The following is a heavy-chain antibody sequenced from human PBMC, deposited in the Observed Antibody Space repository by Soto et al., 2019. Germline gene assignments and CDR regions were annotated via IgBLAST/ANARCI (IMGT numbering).Heavy chain of an antibody. CDR3: ARETSYQLLFHRGSGAFDI. J-gene: IGHJ3*02. CDR2: IIPIFGTA. D-gene: IGHD2-2*01. Sequence: QVQLVQSGAEVKKPRSSVKVSCKASGGTFSSYAISWVRQAPGQGLEWMGGIIPIFGTANYAQKFQGRVTITADESTSTAYMELSSLRSEDTAVYYCARETSYQLLFHRGSGAFDIWGQGTMVTVSS. V-gene: IGHV1-69*01. CDR1: GGTFSSYA.